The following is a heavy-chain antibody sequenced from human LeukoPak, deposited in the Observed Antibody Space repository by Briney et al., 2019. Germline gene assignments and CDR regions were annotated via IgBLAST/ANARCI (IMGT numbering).Heavy chain of an antibody. J-gene: IGHJ4*02. V-gene: IGHV1-18*01. Sequence: ASVKVSCKASGYTFTSYGISWVRQAPGQGLEWMGCISAFNGNTNYAQKFQDRVTMTTDKSTSTTYMELRSLRSDDTAVYYCAYSSSWFTVGDYFDYWGQGTLVTVSS. CDR2: ISAFNGNT. CDR3: AYSSSWFTVGDYFDY. D-gene: IGHD6-13*01. CDR1: GYTFTSYG.